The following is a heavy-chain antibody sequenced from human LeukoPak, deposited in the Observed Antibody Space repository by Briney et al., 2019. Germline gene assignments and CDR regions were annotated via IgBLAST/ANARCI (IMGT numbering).Heavy chain of an antibody. J-gene: IGHJ4*02. Sequence: SETLSLTCTVSGGSISSGGYYWSWIRQHPGQGLEGIVYIYYSGSTYYNPSLKSRVTISVDTSKNQYSLKLSSVTAADTAVYYCAREAAAAGTGGYFDYWGQGTLVTVSS. CDR2: IYYSGST. D-gene: IGHD6-13*01. CDR1: GGSISSGGYY. V-gene: IGHV4-31*03. CDR3: AREAAAAGTGGYFDY.